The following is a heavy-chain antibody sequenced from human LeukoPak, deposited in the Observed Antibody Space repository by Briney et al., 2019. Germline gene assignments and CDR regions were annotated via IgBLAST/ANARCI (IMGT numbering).Heavy chain of an antibody. V-gene: IGHV4-39*01. Sequence: PSETLSLTRTVSGGSISSSSYYWGWIRQPPGKGLEWIGSIYYSGSTYYNPSLKSRVTISVDTSKNQFSLKLSSVTAADTAVYYCARSPLMVRGVIITRQNDCWGQGTLVTVSS. D-gene: IGHD3-10*01. CDR1: GGSISSSSYY. CDR3: ARSPLMVRGVIITRQNDC. CDR2: IYYSGST. J-gene: IGHJ4*02.